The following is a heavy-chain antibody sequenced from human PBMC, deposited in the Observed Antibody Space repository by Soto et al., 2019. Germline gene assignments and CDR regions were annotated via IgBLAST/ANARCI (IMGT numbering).Heavy chain of an antibody. D-gene: IGHD3-10*01. CDR3: VTEFNCGENWF. Sequence: GGSLRLSCAASGFTFSNAWMSWVRQAPGKGLEWVSRIKSKTDGGTTDYAAPVKGRFTISRDDSKNTLYLQMNSLKTEDTAVSSGVTEFNCGENWF. V-gene: IGHV3-15*01. J-gene: IGHJ5*01. CDR1: GFTFSNAW. CDR2: IKSKTDGGTT.